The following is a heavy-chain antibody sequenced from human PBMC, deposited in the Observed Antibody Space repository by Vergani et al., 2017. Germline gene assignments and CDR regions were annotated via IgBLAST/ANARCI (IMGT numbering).Heavy chain of an antibody. CDR3: ARVDIVATYIGGVDY. Sequence: QVQLVQSGAEVKKPGASVKVSCKASGYTFTSYYMHWVRQAPGQGLEWMGIINPSGGSTSYAQKFQGRVTMTRDTSTSTVYMELSSLRSEDTAVYYCARVDIVATYIGGVDYWGQGTLVTVSS. CDR2: INPSGGST. D-gene: IGHD5-12*01. J-gene: IGHJ4*02. V-gene: IGHV1-46*01. CDR1: GYTFTSYY.